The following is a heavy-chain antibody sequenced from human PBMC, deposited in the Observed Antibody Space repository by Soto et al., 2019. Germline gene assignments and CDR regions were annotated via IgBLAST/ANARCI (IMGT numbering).Heavy chain of an antibody. Sequence: SETLSLTCSVSGGSISSSIYYWGWIRQPPGKGLEWIGSIYYSGSTYYNPSLKSRVTISVDTSKNQFSLKLSSVTAADTAVYYCARKGGLRPNDAFDIWGQGTMVTVSS. J-gene: IGHJ3*02. CDR2: IYYSGST. CDR1: GGSISSSIYY. CDR3: ARKGGLRPNDAFDI. D-gene: IGHD5-12*01. V-gene: IGHV4-39*01.